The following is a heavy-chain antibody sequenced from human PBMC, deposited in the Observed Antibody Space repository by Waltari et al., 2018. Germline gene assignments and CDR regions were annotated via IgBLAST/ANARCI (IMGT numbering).Heavy chain of an antibody. D-gene: IGHD1-26*01. CDR3: ARVRSSGSYYYFDY. CDR2: IYNRGST. J-gene: IGHJ4*02. CDR1: GASVDSYW. V-gene: IGHV4-59*02. Sequence: QVQLQESGPGLVKPSETLSLTCAVSGASVDSYWRSWIRQPPGKGLEWIGYIYNRGSTNYNPSLLSRATISVDTSKNFFSLSVTSVTAADTAVFYCARVRSSGSYYYFDYWGQGILVTVSS.